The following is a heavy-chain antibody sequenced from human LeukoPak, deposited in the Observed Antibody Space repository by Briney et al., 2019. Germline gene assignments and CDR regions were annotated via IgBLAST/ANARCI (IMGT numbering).Heavy chain of an antibody. Sequence: SETLSLTCAVYGGSFSGYYWSWIRQPLGRGLEWIGEVNHSGSTNYNPSLKSRVTISVDTSKNQFSLKLSSVTAADTALYYCARGLDDTTILTLFDYWGQGTLVTVSS. CDR1: GGSFSGYY. J-gene: IGHJ4*02. V-gene: IGHV4-34*01. CDR3: ARGLDDTTILTLFDY. CDR2: VNHSGST. D-gene: IGHD5-18*01.